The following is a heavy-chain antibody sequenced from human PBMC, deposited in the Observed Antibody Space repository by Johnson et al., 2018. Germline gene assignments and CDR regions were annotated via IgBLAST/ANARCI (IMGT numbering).Heavy chain of an antibody. CDR1: GYTFTTYT. CDR3: ARGNMKVVNY. D-gene: IGHD3-22*01. V-gene: IGHV1-3*01. Sequence: QVQLVQSGAEVKKPGASVKVSCKASGYTFTTYTMHWVRPAPGQRLEWMGWINAGNGHTKYSQKFQGRVTITMDTSATTAHLGLSSLRSEDTAVYFCARGNMKVVNYWGQGTLVTVSS. J-gene: IGHJ4*02. CDR2: INAGNGHT.